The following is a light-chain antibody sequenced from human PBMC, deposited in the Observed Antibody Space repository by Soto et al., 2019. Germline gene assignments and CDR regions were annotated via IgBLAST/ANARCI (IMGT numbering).Light chain of an antibody. CDR2: GTS. CDR3: HQYGRSPRGT. Sequence: DIVLTQSPGTLSLSPGERATLSCRASQSVTSNYLAWYQQKPGQAPRLLMYGTSSRATGIPDRFSGSGSGTDFTLTIIILEPEDSAVYYCHQYGRSPRGTFGQGTKVEIK. V-gene: IGKV3-20*01. J-gene: IGKJ1*01. CDR1: QSVTSNY.